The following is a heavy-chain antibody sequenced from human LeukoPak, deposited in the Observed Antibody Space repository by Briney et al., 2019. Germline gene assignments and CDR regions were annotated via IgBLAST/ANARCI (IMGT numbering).Heavy chain of an antibody. V-gene: IGHV1-69*04. CDR1: GGTFSSYA. CDR2: IIPILGIA. J-gene: IGHJ5*02. D-gene: IGHD2-2*01. CDR3: ARMAYCSSTSCYPDWFDP. Sequence: ASVEVSCKASGGTFSSYAISWVRQAPGQGLEWMGRIIPILGIANYAQKFQGRVTITADKSTSTAYMELSSLRSEDTAVYYCARMAYCSSTSCYPDWFDPWGQGTLVTVSS.